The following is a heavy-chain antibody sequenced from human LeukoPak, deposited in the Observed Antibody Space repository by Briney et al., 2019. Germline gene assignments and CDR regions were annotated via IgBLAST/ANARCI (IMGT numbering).Heavy chain of an antibody. J-gene: IGHJ4*02. V-gene: IGHV4-4*02. CDR3: GKTDIYFSPIDY. CDR1: GVSISSSEW. Sequence: SGTLSLTCAVSGVSISSSEWWIWVRQPPGQGLEWIGEIHRAGRTRCNPSLKSRVTISMDYSKNQFSLKLTSVTAADTAIYYCGKTDIYFSPIDYWGPGSLVTVSS. D-gene: IGHD3-9*01. CDR2: IHRAGRT.